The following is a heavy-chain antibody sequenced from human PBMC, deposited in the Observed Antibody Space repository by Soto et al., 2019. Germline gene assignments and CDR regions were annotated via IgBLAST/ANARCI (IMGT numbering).Heavy chain of an antibody. CDR2: IIPILGIA. D-gene: IGHD6-13*01. Sequence: QVQLVQSGAEVKKPGSSVKVSCKASGGTFSSYTISWVRQAPGQGLEWMGRIIPILGIANYAQKFQGRVTITADKSTSTAYMELSSLRSEDTAVYYCAAGYSSSWYYSARRGYYGMDVWGQGTTVTVSS. CDR1: GGTFSSYT. J-gene: IGHJ6*02. CDR3: AAGYSSSWYYSARRGYYGMDV. V-gene: IGHV1-69*02.